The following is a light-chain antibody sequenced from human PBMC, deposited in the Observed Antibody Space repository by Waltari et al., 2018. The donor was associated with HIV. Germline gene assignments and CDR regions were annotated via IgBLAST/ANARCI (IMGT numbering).Light chain of an antibody. CDR3: SSYAGSNNFV. CDR2: EVT. V-gene: IGLV2-8*01. Sequence: ASGSPGQSVTISCTGTSSDVGGYNYVSWYQQHPGKAPKLMIYEVTKRPSGVPDRFSGSKSGNTASLTVSGLQAEDEADYYCSSYAGSNNFVFGTGTKVTVL. J-gene: IGLJ1*01. CDR1: SSDVGGYNY.